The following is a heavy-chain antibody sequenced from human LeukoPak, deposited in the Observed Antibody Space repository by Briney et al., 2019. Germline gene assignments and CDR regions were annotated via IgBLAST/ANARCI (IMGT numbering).Heavy chain of an antibody. D-gene: IGHD2-2*01. J-gene: IGHJ4*02. V-gene: IGHV1-2*02. CDR1: GYTFTGYY. CDR2: LNPSSGGA. Sequence: ASVKVSCKTSGYTFTGYYLHWVRQAPGQGLEWMGWLNPSSGGAGSALMFQGRVSMTRDTSTSTAYMEPSRLTSDDTAVYYCARGSCSSTICYIDYWGQGTLVTVSS. CDR3: ARGSCSSTICYIDY.